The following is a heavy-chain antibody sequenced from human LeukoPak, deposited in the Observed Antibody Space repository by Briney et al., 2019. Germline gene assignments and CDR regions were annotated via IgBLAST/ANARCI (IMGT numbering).Heavy chain of an antibody. J-gene: IGHJ4*02. Sequence: ASVKVSCKASGYTFTSNYIHWVRQAPGQGLEWMEMIYPRDGSTSYAQKFQGRVTVIRDTSTSTVHMELSGLRSEDTAVYYCARDQEGFDYWGQGTLVTVSS. CDR1: GYTFTSNY. V-gene: IGHV1-46*01. CDR2: IYPRDGST. CDR3: ARDQEGFDY.